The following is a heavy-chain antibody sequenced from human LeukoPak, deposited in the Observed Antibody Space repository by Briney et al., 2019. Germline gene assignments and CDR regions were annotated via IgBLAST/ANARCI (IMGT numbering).Heavy chain of an antibody. CDR2: IYPGDSDT. CDR3: ARPYCSSTSCYGYFQH. CDR1: GSRFTSYW. D-gene: IGHD2-2*01. J-gene: IGHJ1*01. Sequence: GGARQISGKGSGSRFTSYWIGGVRQMPGKGLEGMGIIYPGDSDTRYSPSFQGQVTISADKSISTAYLQWSSLKASDTAMYYCARPYCSSTSCYGYFQHWGQGTLVTVSS. V-gene: IGHV5-51*01.